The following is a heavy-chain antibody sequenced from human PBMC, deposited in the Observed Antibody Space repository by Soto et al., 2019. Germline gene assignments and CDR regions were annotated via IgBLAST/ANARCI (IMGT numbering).Heavy chain of an antibody. Sequence: GGSLRLSCAASGFTFSAYAMSWVRQAPGKGLEWVSAISGTSPSTYYADSVQGRFTISRDSSRKTLFLQMNTLRAEDTAVYFCAIRIFGEEYWGPGPQVTVSS. V-gene: IGHV3-23*01. J-gene: IGHJ4*02. CDR3: AIRIFGEEY. CDR1: GFTFSAYA. D-gene: IGHD3-3*01. CDR2: ISGTSPST.